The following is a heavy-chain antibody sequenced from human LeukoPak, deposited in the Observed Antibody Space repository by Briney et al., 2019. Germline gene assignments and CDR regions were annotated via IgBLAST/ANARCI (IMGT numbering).Heavy chain of an antibody. D-gene: IGHD3-10*01. Sequence: SETLSLTCTVSGGSISSSSYYWGWIRQPPGKGLEWIGSIYYSGSTYYNPSLKSRVTISVDTSKNQFSLKLSSVTAADTAVYYCARGSSYYYGSGSYYKYWGQGTLVTVSS. J-gene: IGHJ4*02. CDR1: GGSISSSSYY. V-gene: IGHV4-39*01. CDR2: IYYSGST. CDR3: ARGSSYYYGSGSYYKY.